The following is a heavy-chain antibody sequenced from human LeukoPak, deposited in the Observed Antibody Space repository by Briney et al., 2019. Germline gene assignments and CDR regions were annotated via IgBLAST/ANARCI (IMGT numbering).Heavy chain of an antibody. CDR2: IGGSGGST. V-gene: IGHV3-23*01. D-gene: IGHD2/OR15-2a*01. CDR3: ARGGLSIMGY. J-gene: IGHJ4*02. CDR1: GFTFSSYA. Sequence: GGSLRLSCAASGFTFSSYAMSWVRQAPGKGLEWVSGIGGSGGSTYYADSVKGRFTISRDNARNSLYLQMNSLRAGDTAVYFCARGGLSIMGYWGQGTLVTVSS.